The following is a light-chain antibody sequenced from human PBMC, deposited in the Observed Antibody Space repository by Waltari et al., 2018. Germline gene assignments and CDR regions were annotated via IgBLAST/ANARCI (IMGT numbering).Light chain of an antibody. Sequence: EIVMTQSPATLSVSPGERATLSCRASQSVSSNLAWYQQKPGQAPRLLIYGASHRATGIPARFSGSGSGTEFTLTISSLQSEDFAVYSCQQYNNWPPYTFGQGTKLEIK. V-gene: IGKV3-15*01. CDR3: QQYNNWPPYT. CDR2: GAS. J-gene: IGKJ2*01. CDR1: QSVSSN.